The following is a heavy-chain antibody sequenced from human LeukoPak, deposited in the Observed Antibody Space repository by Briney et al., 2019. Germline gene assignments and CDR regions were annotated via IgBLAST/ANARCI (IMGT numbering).Heavy chain of an antibody. J-gene: IGHJ4*02. Sequence: SETLSLTCAVYGGSFSGYYWGWIRQPPGKGLEWIGEINHSGSTNYNPSLKSRVTISVDTSKNQFSLKLSSVTAADTAVYYCARGQQQLGLDYWGQGTLVTVSS. D-gene: IGHD6-13*01. CDR2: INHSGST. V-gene: IGHV4-34*01. CDR3: ARGQQQLGLDY. CDR1: GGSFSGYY.